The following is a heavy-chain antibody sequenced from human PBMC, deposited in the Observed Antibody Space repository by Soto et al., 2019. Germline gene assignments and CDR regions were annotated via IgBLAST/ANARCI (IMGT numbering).Heavy chain of an antibody. CDR3: AREEGSRWNFDY. Sequence: GGSLRLSCAASGFTFSSYAMHWVRQAPGKGLEWVAVISYDGSNKYYADSVKGRFTISRDNSKNTLYLQMNSLRAEDTAVYYCAREEGSRWNFDYWGQGTLVTVSS. J-gene: IGHJ4*02. CDR2: ISYDGSNK. D-gene: IGHD1-1*01. V-gene: IGHV3-30-3*01. CDR1: GFTFSSYA.